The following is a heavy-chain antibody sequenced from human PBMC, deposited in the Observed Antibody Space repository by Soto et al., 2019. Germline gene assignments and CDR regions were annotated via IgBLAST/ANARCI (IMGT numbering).Heavy chain of an antibody. CDR2: ISGSGGST. CDR1: GFTFSSYA. D-gene: IGHD6-13*01. J-gene: IGHJ4*02. V-gene: IGHV3-23*01. Sequence: HPGGSLRLSCAASGFTFSSYAMSWVRQAPGKGLEWVSAISGSGGSTYYADSVKGRFTITRDNSKNTLYLQMNSLRAEDTAVYYCAKDLEQQLAQSFDYWGQGTLVTVSS. CDR3: AKDLEQQLAQSFDY.